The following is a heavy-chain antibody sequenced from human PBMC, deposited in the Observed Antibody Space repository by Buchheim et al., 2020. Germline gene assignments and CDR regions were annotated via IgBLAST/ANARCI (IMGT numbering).Heavy chain of an antibody. CDR3: AKEGYYGSGSLDYYYGMDV. Sequence: EVQLLESGGGLVQPGGSLRLSCAASGFTFSSYAMSWVRQAPGKGLEWVSAISGSGGSTYYADSVKGRFTISCDNSKNTLFLQMNSLRAEDTAVYYCAKEGYYGSGSLDYYYGMDVWGQGTT. V-gene: IGHV3-23*01. CDR1: GFTFSSYA. D-gene: IGHD3-10*01. J-gene: IGHJ6*02. CDR2: ISGSGGST.